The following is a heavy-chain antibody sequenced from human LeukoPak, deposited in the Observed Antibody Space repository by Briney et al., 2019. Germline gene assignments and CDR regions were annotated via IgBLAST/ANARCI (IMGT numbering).Heavy chain of an antibody. CDR3: ARAGGITMVRGVITYNWFDP. D-gene: IGHD3-10*01. CDR1: GGTFGSYA. V-gene: IGHV1-69*05. CDR2: IIPIFGTA. Sequence: SVKVSCKASGGTFGSYAISWVRQAPGQGLEWMGGIIPIFGTANYAQKFQGRVAITTDESTSTAYMELSSLRSEDTAVYYCARAGGITMVRGVITYNWFDPWGQGTLVTVSS. J-gene: IGHJ5*02.